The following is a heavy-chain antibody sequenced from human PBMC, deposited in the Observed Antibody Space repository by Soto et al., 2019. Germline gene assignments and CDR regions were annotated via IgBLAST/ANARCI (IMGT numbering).Heavy chain of an antibody. CDR1: GFTFSTYA. CDR2: ISVSGDST. Sequence: EVQLLESGGGLVQPGGSLRLSCAASGFTFSTYAMNWVRQAPGKGLEWVSTISVSGDSTYYADSVKGRFAISRDNSKTTLYLQMNSLRAEDTAMYYCATRHLPYCSGGTCNPFDFWGEGALVTVSS. V-gene: IGHV3-23*01. J-gene: IGHJ4*02. D-gene: IGHD2-15*01. CDR3: ATRHLPYCSGGTCNPFDF.